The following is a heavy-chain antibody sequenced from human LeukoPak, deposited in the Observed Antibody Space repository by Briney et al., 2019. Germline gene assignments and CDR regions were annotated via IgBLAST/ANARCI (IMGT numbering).Heavy chain of an antibody. D-gene: IGHD5-18*01. CDR2: IKKYGSEK. V-gene: IGHV3-7*01. Sequence: PGGSLRLSCAASGFSFSNYWMNWVRQAPGKGLEGVANIKKYGSEKNYVYSVKGRFTISRDNAKNSLYLQMNSLRAEDTAVYYCARDLYSGPNTDYWGQGTLVTVSS. CDR3: ARDLYSGPNTDY. CDR1: GFSFSNYW. J-gene: IGHJ4*02.